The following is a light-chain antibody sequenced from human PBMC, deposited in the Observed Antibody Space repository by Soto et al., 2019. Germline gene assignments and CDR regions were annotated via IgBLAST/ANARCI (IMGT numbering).Light chain of an antibody. J-gene: IGKJ1*01. V-gene: IGKV1-5*03. CDR3: QQYNSYPWT. Sequence: HMTLSSSSLSASVGYRVTILCRASQSISSYLNWYQQKPGKAPKLLIYKASSLESGVPSRFSGSGSGTEFNLTISSLQTDDFATYYCQQYNSYPWTFGQGTKVDIK. CDR2: KAS. CDR1: QSISSY.